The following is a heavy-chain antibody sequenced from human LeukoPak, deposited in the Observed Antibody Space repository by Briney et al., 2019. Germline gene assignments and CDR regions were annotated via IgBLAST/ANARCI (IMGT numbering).Heavy chain of an antibody. V-gene: IGHV4-61*01. CDR2: IYYSGST. Sequence: SEALSLTCTVSGGSISSGSYYWSWIRQPPGKGLEWIGYIYYSGSTNYNPSLKSRVTISVDTSKNQFPLKLSSVTAADTAVYYCARDLGPTFYDYVWGSYRSRGGWFDPWGQGTLVTVSS. D-gene: IGHD3-16*02. CDR1: GGSISSGSYY. CDR3: ARDLGPTFYDYVWGSYRSRGGWFDP. J-gene: IGHJ5*02.